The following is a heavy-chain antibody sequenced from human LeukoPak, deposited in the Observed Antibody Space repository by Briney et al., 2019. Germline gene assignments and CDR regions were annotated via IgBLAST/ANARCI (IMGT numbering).Heavy chain of an antibody. V-gene: IGHV1-46*01. CDR1: GYTFTSYY. CDR2: INPSGGST. D-gene: IGHD3-10*01. CDR3: ARGRSAPGVRGVTRGPFDY. J-gene: IGHJ4*02. Sequence: GASVKVSCKXSGYTFTSYYMHWVRQAPRQGLEWMGIINPSGGSTSYAQKFQGRVTMTRDTSTSTVYMELSSLRSEDTAVYYCARGRSAPGVRGVTRGPFDYWGQGTLVTVSS.